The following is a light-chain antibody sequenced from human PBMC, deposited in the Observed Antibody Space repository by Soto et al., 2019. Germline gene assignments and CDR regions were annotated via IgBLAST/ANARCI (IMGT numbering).Light chain of an antibody. CDR1: QNVGSN. V-gene: IGKV3D-15*01. CDR2: GAS. J-gene: IGKJ5*01. Sequence: EVVLTQSPATLSVSPGERAALSCRASQNVGSNLAWYQHKTGQAPRLLIYGASSRATGIPDRFSGSGSGTEFTLTISSLQSEDFAVYYCQQYNNWPPITFGQGTRLEI. CDR3: QQYNNWPPIT.